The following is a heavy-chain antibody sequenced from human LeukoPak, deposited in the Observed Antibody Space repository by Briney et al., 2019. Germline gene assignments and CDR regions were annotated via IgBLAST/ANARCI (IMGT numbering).Heavy chain of an antibody. CDR3: ARAPSYRYAMDV. Sequence: GGSLRLSCAASGFTVSSNYMSWVRQAPGKGLEWVSAIYSGADSYYADSVKGGFTISRDISKNTLYLQMNSLRVEDTAVYYCARAPSYRYAMDVWGQGTTVTVSS. V-gene: IGHV3-66*01. CDR2: IYSGADS. D-gene: IGHD1-26*01. J-gene: IGHJ6*02. CDR1: GFTVSSNY.